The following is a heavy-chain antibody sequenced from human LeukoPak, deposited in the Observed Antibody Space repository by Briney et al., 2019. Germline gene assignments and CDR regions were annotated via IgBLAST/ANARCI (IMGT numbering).Heavy chain of an antibody. CDR3: ASSSWSTRRYYFDY. J-gene: IGHJ4*02. CDR2: INAGNGNT. CDR1: GYTFTSYA. V-gene: IGHV1-3*01. Sequence: ASVKVSCKASGYTFTSYAMHWVRQAPGQRLGWMGWINAGNGNTKYSQKFQGRVTITRDTSASTAYMELSSLRSEDTAVYYCASSSWSTRRYYFDYWGQGTLVTVSS. D-gene: IGHD6-13*01.